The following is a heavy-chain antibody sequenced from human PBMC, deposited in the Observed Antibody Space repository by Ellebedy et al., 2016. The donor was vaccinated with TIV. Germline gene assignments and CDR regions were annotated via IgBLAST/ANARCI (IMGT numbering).Heavy chain of an antibody. CDR1: GYTLTDLS. Sequence: AASVKVSCKVSGYTLTDLSMHWVRQAAGKGLEWMGGFDPEDAETIYAQKFQGRVTMTEDTYTDTVFMELSSLRSEDTAVYYCATGRITMILLSSSPGMDVWGQGTTVTVSS. CDR2: FDPEDAET. V-gene: IGHV1-24*01. D-gene: IGHD3-22*01. J-gene: IGHJ6*02. CDR3: ATGRITMILLSSSPGMDV.